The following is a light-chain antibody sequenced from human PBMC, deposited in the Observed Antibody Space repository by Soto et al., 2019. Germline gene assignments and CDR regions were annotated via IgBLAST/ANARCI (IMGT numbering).Light chain of an antibody. CDR3: QQYNSYSLPMYT. V-gene: IGKV1-5*03. CDR1: QSISSW. CDR2: KAS. J-gene: IGKJ2*01. Sequence: DIQMTQSPSTLSASVGDRVTITCRASQSISSWLAWYQQKPGKAPKLLIYKASSLESGVPSRFSGSGSGTEFTLTISSLQADDFATYFCQQYNSYSLPMYTFGQGTKLEIK.